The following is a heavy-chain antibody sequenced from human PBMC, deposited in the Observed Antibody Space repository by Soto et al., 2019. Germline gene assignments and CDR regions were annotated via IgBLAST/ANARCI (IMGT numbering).Heavy chain of an antibody. Sequence: ASVKVSCKVSGYTLTELSMHWVRQAPGKGLEWMGGFDPEDGETIYAQKFQGRVTMTEDTSTDTAYMELSSLRSEDTAVYYCAKVSFESVYFQHWGQGTLVTVSS. J-gene: IGHJ1*01. CDR3: AKVSFESVYFQH. V-gene: IGHV1-24*01. CDR2: FDPEDGET. CDR1: GYTLTELS.